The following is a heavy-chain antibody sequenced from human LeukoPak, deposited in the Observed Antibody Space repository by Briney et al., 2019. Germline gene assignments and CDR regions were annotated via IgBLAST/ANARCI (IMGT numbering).Heavy chain of an antibody. J-gene: IGHJ4*02. V-gene: IGHV4-34*01. Sequence: SETLSLTCAVYGGSLSGYYWSWIRQPPGKGLEWIGEINHSGGTNYNPSLKTRVTISVDTSKNQFSLKLCSATAADTAIYYCARGSRWTRKYYFDFWGQGTLVTVSS. D-gene: IGHD5-24*01. CDR2: INHSGGT. CDR3: ARGSRWTRKYYFDF. CDR1: GGSLSGYY.